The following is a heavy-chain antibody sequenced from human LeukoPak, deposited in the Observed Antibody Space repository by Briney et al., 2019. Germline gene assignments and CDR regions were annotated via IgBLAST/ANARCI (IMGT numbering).Heavy chain of an antibody. CDR2: INPNSGGT. J-gene: IGHJ6*02. CDR1: GYTFTGYY. Sequence: ASVKVSCKASGYTFTGYYMHWVRQAPGQGLEWMGWINPNSGGTNYAQKFQGRVTMTRDTSISTAYMELSRLRSDDTAVYYCASPVGAARLTLYGMDVWGQGTTVTVSS. D-gene: IGHD6-6*01. V-gene: IGHV1-2*02. CDR3: ASPVGAARLTLYGMDV.